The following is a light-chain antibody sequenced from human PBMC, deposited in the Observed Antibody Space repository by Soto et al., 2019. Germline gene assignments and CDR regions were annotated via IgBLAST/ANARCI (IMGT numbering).Light chain of an antibody. J-gene: IGLJ1*01. CDR2: DVS. CDR1: SSDVGHYNY. CDR3: CSYAGTYTFV. V-gene: IGLV2-11*01. Sequence: QSALTQPRSVSGSLGQSVTISCAGTSSDVGHYNYVSWYRQHPGKAPKLIIYDVSQRPSGVPDRFSGSKSGNTASLTISGLQAEDEADYYCCSYAGTYTFVFVTGTKVTVL.